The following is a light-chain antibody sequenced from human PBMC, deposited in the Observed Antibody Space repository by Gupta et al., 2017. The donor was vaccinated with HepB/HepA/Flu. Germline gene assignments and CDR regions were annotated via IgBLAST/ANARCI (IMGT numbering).Light chain of an antibody. Sequence: SALTQPRSVPGSPGPSVTISCTGTSSDVGGYNYVSWYQQHPGKAPKVMIYDVNKRPSGVPDRFSGSKSGNTASLTISGLQAEDEADYYCCSYAGTYTKVFGGGTKLTVL. CDR1: SSDVGGYNY. J-gene: IGLJ2*01. V-gene: IGLV2-11*01. CDR2: DVN. CDR3: CSYAGTYTKV.